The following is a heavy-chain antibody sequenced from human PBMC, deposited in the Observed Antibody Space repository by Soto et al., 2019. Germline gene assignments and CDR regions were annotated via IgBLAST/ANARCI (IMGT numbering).Heavy chain of an antibody. CDR2: ISAHNGNP. Sequence: QVHLVQSGAAVKKPGASVKVSCQVSGYAFPTYGITWVRQAPGQGLEGMGWISAHNGNPNYAQKLKGRVTVTRDTSTSTAYMELRSLRYDDTAVYCCARGRYGDYWGQGALVTVSS. CDR3: ARGRYGDY. CDR1: GYAFPTYG. J-gene: IGHJ4*02. V-gene: IGHV1-18*01. D-gene: IGHD1-1*01.